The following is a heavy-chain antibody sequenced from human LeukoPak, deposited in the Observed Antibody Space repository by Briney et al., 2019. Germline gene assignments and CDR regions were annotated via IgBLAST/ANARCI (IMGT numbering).Heavy chain of an antibody. CDR2: IFHGGNI. V-gene: IGHV4-4*02. J-gene: IGHJ4*02. Sequence: PSGTLSLTCAVSGDSINSNNWWNWVRQPPGKGLAWIGEIFHGGNINYNPSLESRVTISVDQSKNQFSLNLISVTAADTAIYYCARDRDFSSSWAFDYWGQGTLVTVSS. CDR3: ARDRDFSSSWAFDY. D-gene: IGHD6-13*01. CDR1: GDSINSNNW.